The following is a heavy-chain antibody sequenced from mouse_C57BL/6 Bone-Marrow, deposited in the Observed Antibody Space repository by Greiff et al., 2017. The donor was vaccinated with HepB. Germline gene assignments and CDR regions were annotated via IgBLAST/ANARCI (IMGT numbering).Heavy chain of an antibody. CDR3: FQYGKGAMDY. V-gene: IGHV1-66*01. CDR1: GYSLTSYY. Sequence: QVQLKQSGPELVKPGASVKISCKASGYSLTSYYIHWVEQRPGQGLEWIGWIYPGSGNNKYNEKFKGKAKLTADTSSSTSYMQISSLTYEDSTVYYCFQYGKGAMDYWGQGTSVTVSS. CDR2: IYPGSGNN. J-gene: IGHJ4*01. D-gene: IGHD2-10*02.